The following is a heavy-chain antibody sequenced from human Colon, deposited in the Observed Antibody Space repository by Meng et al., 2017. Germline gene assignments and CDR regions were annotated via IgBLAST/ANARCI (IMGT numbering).Heavy chain of an antibody. D-gene: IGHD2-2*01. CDR2: IKRRIDGETT. CDR3: ARARVTSWHNFDD. V-gene: IGHV3-15*01. J-gene: IGHJ4*02. CDR1: GFSFSDVW. Sequence: EVELVGSGVGLVRPGESLRLSCAASGFSFSDVWMTWVRQASGKGLEWVGRIKRRIDGETTDYAAPVRGRFTISRDNSKDTLYLQMNSLRTEDTAVYRCARARVTSWHNFDDWGQGTVVTVSS.